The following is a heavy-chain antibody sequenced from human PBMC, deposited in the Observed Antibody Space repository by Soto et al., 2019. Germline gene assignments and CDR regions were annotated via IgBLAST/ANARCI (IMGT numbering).Heavy chain of an antibody. CDR3: ARDQVYSSSWYKPADY. CDR1: GYTFTSYV. V-gene: IGHV1-18*01. CDR2: ISAYNGNT. D-gene: IGHD6-13*01. Sequence: QVQLVQSGAEVKKPGASVKVSCKASGYTFTSYVIIWVRQAPGQGLEWMGWISAYNGNTNYAHRLQGRVTMTTDTSTSTAYMELRSLRSDDTAVYYCARDQVYSSSWYKPADYWGQGTLVTVSS. J-gene: IGHJ4*02.